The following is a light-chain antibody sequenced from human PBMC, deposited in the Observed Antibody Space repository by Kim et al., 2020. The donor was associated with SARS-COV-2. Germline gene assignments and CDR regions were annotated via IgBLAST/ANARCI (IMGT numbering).Light chain of an antibody. V-gene: IGLV3-1*01. J-gene: IGLJ1*01. CDR3: QAWDSSTHNYV. Sequence: PRQNASITSSGNEVGDKYVSWNQQKPGQSPVVVNYQDNKRPSGIPERFSGSNSGNTATLTISGTQARDEADYYCQAWDSSTHNYVFGAGTKVTVL. CDR2: QDN. CDR1: EVGDKY.